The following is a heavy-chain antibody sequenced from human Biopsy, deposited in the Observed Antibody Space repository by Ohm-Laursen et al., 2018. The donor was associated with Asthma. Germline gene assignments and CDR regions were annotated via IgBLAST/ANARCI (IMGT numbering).Heavy chain of an antibody. D-gene: IGHD1-1*01. J-gene: IGHJ3*02. CDR1: GFSFSNFA. Sequence: SLRLSCSASGFSFSNFAIHWVRQAPGKGLEWVGVISKDASTQDYVDSVKGRFTMARDNSKSTLDLQMNSLREEDTAVYYCVRDGTDDAFDIWGQGTVVSVSS. CDR3: VRDGTDDAFDI. CDR2: ISKDASTQ. V-gene: IGHV3-30*01.